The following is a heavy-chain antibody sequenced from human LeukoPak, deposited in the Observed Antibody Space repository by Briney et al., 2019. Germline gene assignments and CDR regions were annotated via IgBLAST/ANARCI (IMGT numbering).Heavy chain of an antibody. V-gene: IGHV1-2*06. D-gene: IGHD6-13*01. Sequence: ASVKVSCKASGGTFSSYAISWVRQAPGRGLEWMGRINPYSGDTNFAQKFQGRVTMTRDTSITTAYMDLSSLTPDDTAVYFCARDQGSLTRSWYTGYWGQGTQVTVSS. CDR2: INPYSGDT. CDR3: ARDQGSLTRSWYTGY. CDR1: GGTFSSYA. J-gene: IGHJ4*02.